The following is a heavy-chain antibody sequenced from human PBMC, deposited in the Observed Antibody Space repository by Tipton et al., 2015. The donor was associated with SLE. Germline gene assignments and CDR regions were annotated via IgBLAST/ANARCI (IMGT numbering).Heavy chain of an antibody. J-gene: IGHJ3*02. D-gene: IGHD5-24*01. Sequence: SLRLSCAASGFTFTNYWMTWVRQAPGKGLECVAKINQGGSLQYYVDSVKGRFTISRDNAKNSLYLQMNSLRAEDTAIYYCARETNDGYNGLDIWGQGTRVTVSS. CDR3: ARETNDGYNGLDI. V-gene: IGHV3-7*01. CDR1: GFTFTNYW. CDR2: INQGGSLQ.